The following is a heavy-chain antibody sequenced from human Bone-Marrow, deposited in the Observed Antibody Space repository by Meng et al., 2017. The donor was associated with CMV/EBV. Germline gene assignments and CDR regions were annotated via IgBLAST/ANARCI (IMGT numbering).Heavy chain of an antibody. Sequence: ASVKVSCKASGYTFTGYYMHWVRQAPGQGLEWMGWINPNSGGTNYAQKFQGRVTMTRDTSISTANMELSSLRSEDTAVYYCARLGTTWSGYGVYYYCGRDVWGQGTTVTVSS. CDR1: GYTFTGYY. D-gene: IGHD3-3*01. CDR2: INPNSGGT. V-gene: IGHV1-2*02. J-gene: IGHJ6*02. CDR3: ARLGTTWSGYGVYYYCGRDV.